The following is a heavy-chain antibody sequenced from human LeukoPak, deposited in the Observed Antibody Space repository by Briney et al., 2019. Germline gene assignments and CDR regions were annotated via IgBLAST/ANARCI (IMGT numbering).Heavy chain of an antibody. CDR3: ARGLGSDAFDI. J-gene: IGHJ3*02. CDR1: GGSISSGDYY. V-gene: IGHV4-30-4*01. CDR2: IYYSGST. Sequence: SETLSLTCTVSGGSISSGDYYWSRIRPPPGKGLEWIGYIYYSGSTYYNPSLKSRVTTSVDTSKNQFSLKLSSVTAADTAVYYCARGLGSDAFDIWGQGTMVTVSS.